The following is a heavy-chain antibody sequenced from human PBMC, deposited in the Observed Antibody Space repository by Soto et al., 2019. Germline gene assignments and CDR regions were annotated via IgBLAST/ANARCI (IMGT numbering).Heavy chain of an antibody. CDR3: ARDRGYYDSSGYDAFDI. V-gene: IGHV3-48*02. J-gene: IGHJ3*02. Sequence: GGSLRLSCAASGFTFSSYSMNWVRQAPGKGLEWVSYISSSSSTIYYADSVKGRFTISRDNAKNSLYLQMNSLRDEDTAVYYCARDRGYYDSSGYDAFDIWGQGTMGTVSS. CDR1: GFTFSSYS. CDR2: ISSSSSTI. D-gene: IGHD3-22*01.